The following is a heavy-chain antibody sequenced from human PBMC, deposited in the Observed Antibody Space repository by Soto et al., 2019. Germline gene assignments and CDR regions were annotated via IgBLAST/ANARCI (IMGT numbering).Heavy chain of an antibody. Sequence: GGSLRLSCAASGFAFSSHPISWGRQAPERGLEWVSGISDGGDLTYNADSVKGRFTISRDNSKNILFLQMNSPRAEDTALYYCARRAFGSSRSFDLWGQGTMVTVSS. CDR3: ARRAFGSSRSFDL. J-gene: IGHJ3*01. D-gene: IGHD6-6*01. V-gene: IGHV3-23*01. CDR2: ISDGGDLT. CDR1: GFAFSSHP.